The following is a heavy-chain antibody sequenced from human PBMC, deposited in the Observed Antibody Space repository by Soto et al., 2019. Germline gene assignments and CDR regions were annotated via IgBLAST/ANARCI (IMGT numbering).Heavy chain of an antibody. CDR1: GGSISSSSHY. D-gene: IGHD6-13*01. J-gene: IGHJ4*02. V-gene: IGHV4-39*01. CDR3: ARRERSSFSFDY. Sequence: SETLSLTCTVSGGSISSSSHYWGWIRQPPGKGLEWIGSIYYSGSTYYNPSLKSRVTISVDTSKNQFSLKLSSVTAADTAVYYCARRERSSFSFDYWGQGTLVTVSS. CDR2: IYYSGST.